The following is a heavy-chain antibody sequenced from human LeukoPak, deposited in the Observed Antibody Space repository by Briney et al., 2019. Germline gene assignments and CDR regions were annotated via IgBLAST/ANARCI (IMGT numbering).Heavy chain of an antibody. J-gene: IGHJ4*02. D-gene: IGHD2-8*01. CDR3: ATSNGHLDN. CDR1: GFTFSSYA. Sequence: PGGSLRLSCAASGFTFSSYAMSWVRQAPGKGLEWVSAISGSGGSTYYADSVKGRFTISRDNAQNSLYLQMNSLRAEDTAVYYCATSNGHLDNWGQGTLVTVSS. V-gene: IGHV3-23*01. CDR2: ISGSGGST.